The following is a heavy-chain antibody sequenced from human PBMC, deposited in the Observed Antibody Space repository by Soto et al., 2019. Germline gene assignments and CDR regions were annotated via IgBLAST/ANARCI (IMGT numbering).Heavy chain of an antibody. CDR3: ARGHEYGRNSDAFDI. D-gene: IGHD4-17*01. Sequence: QVRLVQSGAEVKKPGSSVKVSCKYSGGTFKTESINWLRQAPGQGLEWMGNILPAFGTADYAPKFQGRVTITADQATTTAYMDLSSLTSQDTAFYFCARGHEYGRNSDAFDIWGQGTLVTVSS. CDR1: GGTFKTES. CDR2: ILPAFGTA. J-gene: IGHJ3*02. V-gene: IGHV1-69*13.